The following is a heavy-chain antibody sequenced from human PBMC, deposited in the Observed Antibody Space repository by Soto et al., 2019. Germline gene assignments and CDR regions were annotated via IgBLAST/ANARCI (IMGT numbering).Heavy chain of an antibody. CDR1: GYTITGYN. CDR3: ERRGFSGFDLSYFAF. J-gene: IGHJ4*02. V-gene: IGHV1-2*02. D-gene: IGHD5-12*01. Sequence: VHCNASGYTITGYNIRWVRQAAGQGLEWMGWINPNSGSTNYAQKFQDRVSMTRDTSITTASMELSRLRSDDTAVYFCERRGFSGFDLSYFAFWGQGALVTVSS. CDR2: INPNSGST.